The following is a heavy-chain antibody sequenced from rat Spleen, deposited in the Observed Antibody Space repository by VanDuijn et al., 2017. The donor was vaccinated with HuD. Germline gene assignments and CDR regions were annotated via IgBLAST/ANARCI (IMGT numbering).Heavy chain of an antibody. CDR2: ISSGGDKT. V-gene: IGHV5S23*01. CDR3: TTDTFYDGTYYPGGFDY. Sequence: EVQLVESSGGLIQPGRSLKLSCTASGLMFSNSGMAWVRQAPTKGLEWVTSISSGGDKTYYRDSVKSRFTISRDNAKSSLYLQLDSLRSEDTATYYCTTDTFYDGTYYPGGFDYWGQGVMVTVSS. J-gene: IGHJ2*01. CDR1: GLMFSNSG. D-gene: IGHD1-12*02.